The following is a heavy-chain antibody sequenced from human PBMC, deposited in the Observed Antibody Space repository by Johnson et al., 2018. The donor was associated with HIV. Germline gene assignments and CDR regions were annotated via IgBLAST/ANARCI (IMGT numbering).Heavy chain of an antibody. D-gene: IGHD1-26*01. CDR3: ARGRASWELYDAFDI. J-gene: IGHJ3*02. V-gene: IGHV3-30*15. Sequence: RFTISRDNSKNTLYLQMSSLRAGDTAVYYCARGRASWELYDAFDIWGQGTMVTVSS.